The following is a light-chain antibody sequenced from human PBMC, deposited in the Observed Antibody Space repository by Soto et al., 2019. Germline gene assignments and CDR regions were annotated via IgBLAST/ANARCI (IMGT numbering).Light chain of an antibody. CDR3: QQYNSYSRT. CDR2: KAX. V-gene: IGKV1-5*03. J-gene: IGKJ1*01. Sequence: DIQMTQSPSTLSGSVGDRVTITRPASQTISSGLAWYQQKPGKAPNLLVHKAXSLDSGVPSRFSGSGSGTEFTLTISSLQHDDFATYYCQQYNSYSRTFGQGTKVDIK. CDR1: QTISSG.